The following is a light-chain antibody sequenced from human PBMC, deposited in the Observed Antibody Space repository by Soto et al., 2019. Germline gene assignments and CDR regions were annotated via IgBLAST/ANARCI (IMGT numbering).Light chain of an antibody. CDR3: MQSTQLPLT. Sequence: DIVMSQTPLSLSVTPVHPASISFRSSQSLLSSGGETYLFWYLQRPGQSPQLLIYEVSNRISAVPDRFSGSGSGTDFTLKISRVEAEDAGVYYCMQSTQLPLTFGQGTRLEIK. CDR2: EVS. V-gene: IGKV2D-29*02. CDR1: QSLLSSGGETY. J-gene: IGKJ5*01.